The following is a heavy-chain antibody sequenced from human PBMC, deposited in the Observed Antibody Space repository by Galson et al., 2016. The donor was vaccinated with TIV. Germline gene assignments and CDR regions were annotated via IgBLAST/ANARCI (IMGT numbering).Heavy chain of an antibody. J-gene: IGHJ4*02. D-gene: IGHD2-21*01. Sequence: QSGAEVKKSGESLKISCKTSGNTFINSWIAWVRQMPGKGLECMGVIYFDDSETIYSSSFEGHVTISVDKSINTAYLHWNRLKASDSALYYCARLDCGADCYSGVGKWGQGTLVTVAS. CDR3: ARLDCGADCYSGVGK. CDR2: IYFDDSET. V-gene: IGHV5-51*01. CDR1: GNTFINSW.